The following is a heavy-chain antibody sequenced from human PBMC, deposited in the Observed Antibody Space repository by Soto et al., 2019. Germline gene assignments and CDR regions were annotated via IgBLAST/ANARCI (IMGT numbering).Heavy chain of an antibody. CDR3: ARDGSSGSYYYYGMDV. V-gene: IGHV1-69*13. CDR1: GGTFSSYA. CDR2: IIPIFGTA. D-gene: IGHD6-19*01. J-gene: IGHJ6*02. Sequence: GASVKVSCKASGGTFSSYAISWVRQAPGQGLEWMGGIIPIFGTANYAQKFQGRVTITADESTSTAYMELSSLRSEDTAVYYCARDGSSGSYYYYGMDVWGQGTTVTV.